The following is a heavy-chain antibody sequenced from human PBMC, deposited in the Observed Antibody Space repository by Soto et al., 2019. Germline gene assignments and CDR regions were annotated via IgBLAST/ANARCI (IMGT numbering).Heavy chain of an antibody. CDR2: INSDGSHT. CDR1: GFTFSNYW. CDR3: ARDVGHDYGDYAGY. D-gene: IGHD4-17*01. J-gene: IGHJ4*02. V-gene: IGHV3-74*01. Sequence: GGSLRLSCAASGFTFSNYWMDWVRQAPGKGLVWVSHINSDGSHTTYADSLKGRFTISRDNAKNTLYLQMNSLRAEDTAVYYCARDVGHDYGDYAGYWGQGTLVTVSS.